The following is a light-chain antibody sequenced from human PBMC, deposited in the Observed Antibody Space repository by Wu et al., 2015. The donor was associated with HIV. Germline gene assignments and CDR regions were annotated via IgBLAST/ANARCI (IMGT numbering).Light chain of an antibody. J-gene: IGKJ1*01. CDR3: QQYGSSSWT. CDR2: HAS. CDR1: KSISNNY. V-gene: IGKV3-20*01. Sequence: ENLLTQSPGTLSLSPGERATLSCRASKSISNNYLAWYQQKSGQAPRPLVYHASSRATGAPDRFSGSGSGTDFTLTISRLEPEDFAVYYCQQYGSSSWTFGQGTKGGNQT.